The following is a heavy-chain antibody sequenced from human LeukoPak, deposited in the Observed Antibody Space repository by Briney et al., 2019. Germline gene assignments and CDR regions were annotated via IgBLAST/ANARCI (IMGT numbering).Heavy chain of an antibody. D-gene: IGHD3-10*01. V-gene: IGHV3-21*01. CDR3: ARVRLWFGELSGYYYGMDV. J-gene: IGHJ6*02. Sequence: GGSLRLSCAASGFTFSSYSMTWVRQAPGKGLEWVSSISSSSSYIYYADSVKGRFTISRDNAKNSLYLQMNSLRAEDTAVYYCARVRLWFGELSGYYYGMDVWGQGTTDTVSS. CDR2: ISSSSSYI. CDR1: GFTFSSYS.